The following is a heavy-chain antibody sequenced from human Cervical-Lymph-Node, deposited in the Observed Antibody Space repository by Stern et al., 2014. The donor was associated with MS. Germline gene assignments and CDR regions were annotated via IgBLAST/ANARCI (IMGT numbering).Heavy chain of an antibody. CDR2: IFHDGSQE. J-gene: IGHJ4*02. D-gene: IGHD3-10*01. V-gene: IGHV3-30*18. CDR3: AKDGDARIFDY. Sequence: QVQLVESGGGVVQPGGSLRLSCVVSGFTFSDYGMHWVRQSPGAGLEWVAVIFHDGSQEFYAESVKGRFTISRDNSKGTLYLQMNSLRIEDTAMYYCAKDGDARIFDYWGQGTQVTV. CDR1: GFTFSDYG.